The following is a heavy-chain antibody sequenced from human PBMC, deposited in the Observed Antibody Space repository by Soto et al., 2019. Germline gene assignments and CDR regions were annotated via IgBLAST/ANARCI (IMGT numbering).Heavy chain of an antibody. CDR2: IWYDGSNK. D-gene: IGHD2-2*01. CDR3: ARFLMPVGYMDV. V-gene: IGHV3-33*01. J-gene: IGHJ6*03. Sequence: QVQLVESGGGVVQPGRSLRLSCAASGFTFSSYGMHWVRQAPGKGLEWVAVIWYDGSNKYYADSVKGRFTISRDNSKNTLYLQMNSLRAEDTAVYYCARFLMPVGYMDVWGKGTTVTVSS. CDR1: GFTFSSYG.